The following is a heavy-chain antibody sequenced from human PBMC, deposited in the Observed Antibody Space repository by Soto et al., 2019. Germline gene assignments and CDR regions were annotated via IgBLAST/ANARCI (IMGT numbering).Heavy chain of an antibody. CDR1: GFTFSSYG. D-gene: IGHD1-26*01. CDR3: AKDLRVGATAYYYYYYGMDV. J-gene: IGHJ6*02. Sequence: GSLRLSCAASGFTFSSYGMHWVRQAPGKGLEWVAVISYDGSNKYYADSVKGRFTISRDNSKNTLYLQMNSLRAEDTAVYYCAKDLRVGATAYYYYYYGMDVWGQGTTVTVSS. V-gene: IGHV3-30*18. CDR2: ISYDGSNK.